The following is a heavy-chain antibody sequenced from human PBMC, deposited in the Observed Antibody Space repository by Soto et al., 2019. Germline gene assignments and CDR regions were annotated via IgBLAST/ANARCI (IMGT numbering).Heavy chain of an antibody. Sequence: SLRDSCSASLFTFSSYWMHLVLHSPFKLLEWVSGISGSGDSTYYADSVKGRFTISRDNSKKTVYLQMNSLRAEDTAVYYCAKGVPGIAVAGTGYFQHWGQGTLVTVSS. CDR3: AKGVPGIAVAGTGYFQH. V-gene: IGHV3-23*01. J-gene: IGHJ1*01. CDR2: ISGSGDST. D-gene: IGHD6-19*01. CDR1: LFTFSSYW.